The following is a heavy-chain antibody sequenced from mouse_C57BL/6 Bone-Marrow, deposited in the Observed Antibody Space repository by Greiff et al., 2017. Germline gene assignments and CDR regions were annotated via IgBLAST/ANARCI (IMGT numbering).Heavy chain of an antibody. J-gene: IGHJ4*01. CDR1: GYTFTSYW. V-gene: IGHV1-59*01. CDR3: ARKEEYYYGSSYNYAMDY. CDR2: IDPSDSYT. D-gene: IGHD1-1*01. Sequence: QVQLQQPGAELVRPGTSVKLSCKASGYTFTSYWMHWVKQRPGQGLEWIGVIDPSDSYTNYNQKFKGKATLTVDTSSRTDYMHLSSLTSEDSAVYYCARKEEYYYGSSYNYAMDYWGQGTSVTVSS.